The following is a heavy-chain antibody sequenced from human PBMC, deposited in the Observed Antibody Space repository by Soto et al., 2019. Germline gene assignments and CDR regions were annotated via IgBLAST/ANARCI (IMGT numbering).Heavy chain of an antibody. J-gene: IGHJ4*02. Sequence: EVQLVESGGGLVQPGGSLRLSCAASGFTFSSNCMHWVRQAPGKGLVWVSRINSDGSSTSYADSVKGRFTISRDNAKNRLYLKMNNLRDEDTAVYYCVRTTVVVAAATREDYWGQGTLVTVSS. CDR3: VRTTVVVAAATREDY. CDR2: INSDGSST. V-gene: IGHV3-74*01. CDR1: GFTFSSNC. D-gene: IGHD2-15*01.